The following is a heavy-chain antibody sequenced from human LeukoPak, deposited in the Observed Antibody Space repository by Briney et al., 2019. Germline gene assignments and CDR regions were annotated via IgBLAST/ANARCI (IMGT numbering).Heavy chain of an antibody. D-gene: IGHD6-13*01. CDR1: GFTFSSYG. CDR3: ARDDVAVVGVDY. J-gene: IGHJ4*02. CDR2: ISYDKNNK. V-gene: IGHV3-30*03. Sequence: GGSLRLSCAASGFTFSSYGMHWVRQAPGKGLEWVAVISYDKNNKWYADSVKGRLTISRDNSKNTLYLQMNSLRAEDTAIYYCARDDVAVVGVDYWGQGILVTVSS.